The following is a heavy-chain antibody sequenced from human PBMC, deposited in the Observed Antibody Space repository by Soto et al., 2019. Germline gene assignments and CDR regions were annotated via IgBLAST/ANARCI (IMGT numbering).Heavy chain of an antibody. D-gene: IGHD5-18*01. J-gene: IGHJ4*02. Sequence: GGSLRLSCAASGFTFSSYSMNWVRQAPGKGLEWVSAISGSGGSTYYADSVKGRFTISRDNSKNTLYLQMNSLRAEDTAVYYCAKGRDTALVIPGYWGQGSLVIVSS. CDR3: AKGRDTALVIPGY. V-gene: IGHV3-23*01. CDR1: GFTFSSYS. CDR2: ISGSGGST.